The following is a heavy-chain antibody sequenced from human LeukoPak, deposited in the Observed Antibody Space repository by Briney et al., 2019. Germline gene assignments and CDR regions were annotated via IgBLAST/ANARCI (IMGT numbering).Heavy chain of an antibody. D-gene: IGHD6-13*01. CDR2: VSSSGNSA. Sequence: GGSLRLSCATSGFTFSNYAMGWVRQAPGKGLEWVSAVSSSGNSAVYADSVKGRFTISRDNAKNSLYLQMNSLRAEDTAVYYCARRISSSWYNYAFDIWGQGTMVTVSS. CDR1: GFTFSNYA. V-gene: IGHV3-23*01. CDR3: ARRISSSWYNYAFDI. J-gene: IGHJ3*02.